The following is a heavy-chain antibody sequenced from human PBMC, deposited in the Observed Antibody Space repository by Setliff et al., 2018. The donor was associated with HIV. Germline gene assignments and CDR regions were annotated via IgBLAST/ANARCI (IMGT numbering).Heavy chain of an antibody. J-gene: IGHJ5*02. V-gene: IGHV1-2*02. D-gene: IGHD2-15*01. Sequence: ASVKVSCKASGYSFTDYYIHWVRQAPGQGLEWMGWINPKSDGTNYAQKFQGRVTITTDESTSTAYMELSSLRSEDTAVYYCARVRYCSGGSCYGGEYWFDPWGQGTLVTVSS. CDR1: GYSFTDYY. CDR3: ARVRYCSGGSCYGGEYWFDP. CDR2: INPKSDGT.